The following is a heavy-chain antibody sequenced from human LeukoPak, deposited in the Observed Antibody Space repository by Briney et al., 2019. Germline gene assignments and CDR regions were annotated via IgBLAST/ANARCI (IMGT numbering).Heavy chain of an antibody. V-gene: IGHV3-30*18. CDR1: GITFSTYG. Sequence: GGSLRLSCAASGITFSTYGMHWVRQAPGKGLEWVAVISYDGSNKYYADSAKGRFTISRDNSKDTLYLQMNSLRAEEDTAVYYCAKDSRQGYSGSYYYHYGMDVWGQGTTVTVSS. J-gene: IGHJ6*02. CDR3: AKDSRQGYSGSYYYHYGMDV. D-gene: IGHD1-26*01. CDR2: ISYDGSNK.